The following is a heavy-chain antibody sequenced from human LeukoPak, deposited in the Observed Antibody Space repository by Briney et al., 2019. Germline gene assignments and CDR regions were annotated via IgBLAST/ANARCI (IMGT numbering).Heavy chain of an antibody. J-gene: IGHJ4*02. CDR2: IYPGDSDT. D-gene: IGHD3-22*01. Sequence: GESLQISCQASGYSFTNYWIGWVRQMPGKGLEWMGIIYPGDSDTRYSPSFQGQVTLSADKSISTAYLQWSSLKASDTAMFYCARHKGPYYDSSGYYYENWGQGTLVTVSS. V-gene: IGHV5-51*01. CDR3: ARHKGPYYDSSGYYYEN. CDR1: GYSFTNYW.